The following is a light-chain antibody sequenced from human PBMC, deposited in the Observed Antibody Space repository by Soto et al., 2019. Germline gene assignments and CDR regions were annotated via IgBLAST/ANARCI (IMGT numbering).Light chain of an antibody. CDR1: SSDVGGFSY. CDR2: DVS. CDR3: CSYAGSYSIL. J-gene: IGLJ2*01. V-gene: IGLV2-11*01. Sequence: QSALTQPRSVSGSPGQSVTISCTGTSSDVGGFSYVSWYQQHPGKAPKLLIYDVSKRPSGVPDRLSGSKSGYTASLTISGLQADDEAEYYCCSYAGSYSILFGGGTQLTVL.